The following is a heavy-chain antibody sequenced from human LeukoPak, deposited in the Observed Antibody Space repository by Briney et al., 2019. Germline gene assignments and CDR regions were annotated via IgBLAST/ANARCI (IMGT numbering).Heavy chain of an antibody. CDR1: GGSISSSSYY. Sequence: SETLSLTCTVSGGSISSSSYYWGWIRQPPGKGLEWIGHIYSSGSTNYNPSLKSRVIMSVDTSKNQFSLKLNSVTAADTAVYFCARETNYYDSSGYSLKPDYWGQGTLVTVSS. V-gene: IGHV4-39*07. J-gene: IGHJ4*02. D-gene: IGHD3-22*01. CDR2: IYSSGST. CDR3: ARETNYYDSSGYSLKPDY.